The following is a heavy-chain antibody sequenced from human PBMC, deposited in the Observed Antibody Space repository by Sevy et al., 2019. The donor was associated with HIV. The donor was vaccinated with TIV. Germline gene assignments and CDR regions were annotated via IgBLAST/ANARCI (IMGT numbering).Heavy chain of an antibody. CDR3: ARQSYGSGSRYSMDV. Sequence: SETLSLTCAVSGDSISSNTWWSWVRQPPGKGLEWIGEIYHSGNTNYNPSLKSRVTISVDKSKNQFSLKLNFVTAADTAVYYCARQSYGSGSRYSMDVWGQGTTVTVSS. CDR2: IYHSGNT. V-gene: IGHV4-4*02. J-gene: IGHJ6*02. D-gene: IGHD3-10*01. CDR1: GDSISSNTW.